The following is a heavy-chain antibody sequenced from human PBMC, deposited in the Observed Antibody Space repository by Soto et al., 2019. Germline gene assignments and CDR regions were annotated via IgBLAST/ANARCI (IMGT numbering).Heavy chain of an antibody. Sequence: SETLSLTCAASGGSISGSYYYWGWLRQSPGKGPEWIGSVFYTGFTSYNPSLESRVSVSVDTSKNQFSLKVSGVSAADTATYYCARVQYQDIVTASSPRRSIDYWGQGALVTVSS. CDR3: ARVQYQDIVTASSPRRSIDY. CDR2: VFYTGFT. D-gene: IGHD2-15*01. CDR1: GGSISGSYYY. J-gene: IGHJ4*02. V-gene: IGHV4-39*01.